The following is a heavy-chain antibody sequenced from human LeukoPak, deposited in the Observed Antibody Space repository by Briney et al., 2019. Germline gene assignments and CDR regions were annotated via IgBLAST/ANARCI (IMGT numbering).Heavy chain of an antibody. CDR1: GGSISSHY. V-gene: IGHV4-59*11. CDR2: IYYSGST. J-gene: IGHJ4*02. D-gene: IGHD6-13*01. Sequence: SETLSLTCTVSGGSISSHYWGWIRQPPGKGLEWIGYIYYSGSTNYNPSLKSRVTMSVDTSKNQFSLKLSSVTAADTAVYYCARDRVRSSSWYWDYWGQGTLVTVSS. CDR3: ARDRVRSSSWYWDY.